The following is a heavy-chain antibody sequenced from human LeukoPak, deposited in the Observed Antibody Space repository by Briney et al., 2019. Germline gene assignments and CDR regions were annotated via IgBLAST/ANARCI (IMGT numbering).Heavy chain of an antibody. CDR1: GFIFSSHS. Sequence: PGGSLRLSCAGFGFIFSSHSMNWVRQAPGKGLEWVSSISSSSSYIYYADSVKGRFTISRDNSKNTLYLQMNSLRAEDTAVYYCAKIGSLIVGAAYYYYYYMDVWGKGTTVTISS. CDR2: ISSSSSYI. D-gene: IGHD1-26*01. V-gene: IGHV3-21*01. CDR3: AKIGSLIVGAAYYYYYYMDV. J-gene: IGHJ6*03.